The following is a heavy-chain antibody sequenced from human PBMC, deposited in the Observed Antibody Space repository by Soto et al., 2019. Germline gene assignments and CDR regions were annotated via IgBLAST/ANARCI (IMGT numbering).Heavy chain of an antibody. CDR1: GFTFSSYG. J-gene: IGHJ4*02. Sequence: QVQLVESGGGVVQPGRSLRLSCAASGFTFSSYGMHWVRQAPGKGLEWVAVISYDGSNKYYADTVKGRFTISRDNSKNTLYLHMNSLRAEDTAVYYWAKDGGYGDLPNWGQGTLVTVSS. V-gene: IGHV3-30*18. D-gene: IGHD4-17*01. CDR2: ISYDGSNK. CDR3: AKDGGYGDLPN.